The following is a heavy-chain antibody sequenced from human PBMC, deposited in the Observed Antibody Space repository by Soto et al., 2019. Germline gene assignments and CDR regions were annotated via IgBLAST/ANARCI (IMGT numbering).Heavy chain of an antibody. CDR3: ARRGDSGHDLLTGSARGYYYYGMDV. V-gene: IGHV1-69*13. CDR2: IIPIFGTA. CDR1: GGTFSSYA. J-gene: IGHJ6*02. Sequence: SVKVSCKASGGTFSSYAISWVRQAPGQGLEWMGGIIPIFGTANYAQKFQGRVTITADESTSTAYMELSSLRSEATDVYYCARRGDSGHDLLTGSARGYYYYGMDVWGQGTTVT. D-gene: IGHD3-9*01.